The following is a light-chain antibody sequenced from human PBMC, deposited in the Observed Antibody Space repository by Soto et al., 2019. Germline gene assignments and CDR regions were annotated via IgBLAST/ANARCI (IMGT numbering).Light chain of an antibody. CDR1: QSVSSSY. CDR2: GAS. J-gene: IGKJ5*01. CDR3: QQYGSSPRT. Sequence: EIVLTQSPGTLSLSPGERATLSCRASQSVSSSYLAWYQQKPGQAPRLLIYGASSSATGIPDRFSGSGSGTDFTFTISRMAPADFAVYYCQQYGSSPRTFGQGTRLEL. V-gene: IGKV3-20*01.